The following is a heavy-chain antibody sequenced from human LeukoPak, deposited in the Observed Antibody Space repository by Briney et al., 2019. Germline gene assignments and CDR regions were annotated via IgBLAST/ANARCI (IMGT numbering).Heavy chain of an antibody. V-gene: IGHV4-30-4*08. D-gene: IGHD3-3*01. CDR1: GGSISSGDYY. CDR3: AREGSDTIFGVAYFYYMDV. CDR2: ISYGGST. J-gene: IGHJ6*03. Sequence: SQTLSLTCTVSGGSISSGDYYWSWVRQPPGKGLKWIGYISYGGSTYYNPSLKSRVTISVDTSKNQFSLKLSSVTAADTAVYYCAREGSDTIFGVAYFYYMDVWGKGTTVTVSS.